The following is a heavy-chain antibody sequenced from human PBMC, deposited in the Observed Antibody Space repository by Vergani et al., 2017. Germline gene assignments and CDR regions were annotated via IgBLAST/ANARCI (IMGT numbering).Heavy chain of an antibody. J-gene: IGHJ6*02. Sequence: QVQLVQSGSELKKPGASVKVSCKASGYTFTSYAMNWVRQAPGQGLEWMGWINTNTGNPTYAQGFTGRFVFSLDTSVSTAYLQISSLKAEDTAVYYCAKERREGIHRINYYSYYGMDVWGQGTRSPSP. CDR2: INTNTGNP. V-gene: IGHV7-4-1*02. CDR1: GYTFTSYA. D-gene: IGHD2/OR15-2a*01. CDR3: AKERREGIHRINYYSYYGMDV.